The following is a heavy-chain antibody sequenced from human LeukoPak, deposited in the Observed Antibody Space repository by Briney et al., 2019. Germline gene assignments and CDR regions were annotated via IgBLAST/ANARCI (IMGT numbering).Heavy chain of an antibody. V-gene: IGHV4-59*11. CDR3: ARSRSNTLLWFGELFNYNYYYMDV. J-gene: IGHJ6*03. CDR2: IYYSGST. Sequence: SETLSLTCTVSGGSISSHYWSWIRQPPGKGLEWIGYIYYSGSTNYNPSLKSRVTISVDTSKNQFSLKLSSVTAADTAVYYCARSRSNTLLWFGELFNYNYYYMDVWGKGTTVTVFS. D-gene: IGHD3-10*01. CDR1: GGSISSHY.